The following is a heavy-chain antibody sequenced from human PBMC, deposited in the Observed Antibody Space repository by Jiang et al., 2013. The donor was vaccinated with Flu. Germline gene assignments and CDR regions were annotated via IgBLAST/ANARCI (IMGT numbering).Heavy chain of an antibody. V-gene: IGHV4-59*01. CDR3: ARGKPGVVPAAMEPGGNWFDP. D-gene: IGHD2-2*01. J-gene: IGHJ5*02. CDR1: GGSISSYY. CDR2: IYYSGST. Sequence: GPGLVKPSETLSLTCTVSGGSISSYYWSWIRQPPGKGLEWIGYIYYSGSTNYNPSLKSRVTISVDTSKNQFSLKLSSVTAADTAVYYCARGKPGVVPAAMEPGGNWFDPWGQGTLVTVSS.